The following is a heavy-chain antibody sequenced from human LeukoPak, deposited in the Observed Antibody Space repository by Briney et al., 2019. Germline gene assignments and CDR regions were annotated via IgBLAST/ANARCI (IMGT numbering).Heavy chain of an antibody. Sequence: GRTLRLSCAASGFTFSSYWMSWVRQAPGKGLEWVANIKQDGSEKYYVDSVKGRFTISRDNAKNSLYLQMNSLRAEDTAVYYCARGGHIAAAGTGYYYMDVWGKGTTVTVSS. V-gene: IGHV3-7*01. J-gene: IGHJ6*03. CDR3: ARGGHIAAAGTGYYYMDV. CDR2: IKQDGSEK. D-gene: IGHD6-13*01. CDR1: GFTFSSYW.